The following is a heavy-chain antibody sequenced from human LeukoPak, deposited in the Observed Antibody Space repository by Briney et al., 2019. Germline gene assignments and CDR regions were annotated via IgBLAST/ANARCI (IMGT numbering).Heavy chain of an antibody. CDR1: CYTFTNYC. J-gene: IGHJ6*03. Sequence: GASVKVSCKASCYTFTNYCISWVRHAPGQGLEGMGWINPNSGGTKYAPKFQGRVIMTREAYISTAYMELSRMRSDDTAVYYCAGVHRGTMVRGVSDYMDVWGKGTTVTVSS. CDR2: INPNSGGT. V-gene: IGHV1-2*02. CDR3: AGVHRGTMVRGVSDYMDV. D-gene: IGHD3-10*01.